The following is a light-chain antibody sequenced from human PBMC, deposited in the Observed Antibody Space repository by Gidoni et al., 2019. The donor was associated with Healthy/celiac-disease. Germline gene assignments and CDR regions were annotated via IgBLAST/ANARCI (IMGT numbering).Light chain of an antibody. V-gene: IGLV1-51*01. J-gene: IGLJ3*02. CDR3: GTWDSSLSALV. CDR1: SSNIGNNY. CDR2: DNN. Sequence: LTQPPPVSPPQGQKVTISCSESSSNIGNNYVSWYQQLPGTAPKLLIYDNNKRPSGIPDRFSGSKSGTSATLGITGLQTGDEADYYCGTWDSSLSALVFGGGTKLTVL.